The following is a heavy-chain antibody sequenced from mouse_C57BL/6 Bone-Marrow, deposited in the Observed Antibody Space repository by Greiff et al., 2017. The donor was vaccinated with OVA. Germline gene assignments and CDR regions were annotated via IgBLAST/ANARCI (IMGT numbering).Heavy chain of an antibody. V-gene: IGHV1-64*01. CDR3: ARYSDYYGSDWYFDV. D-gene: IGHD1-1*01. CDR1: GYTFTSYW. CDR2: IHPNSGST. J-gene: IGHJ1*03. Sequence: QVQLQQPGAELVKPGASVTLSCKASGYTFTSYWMHWVKQRPGQGLEWIGMIHPNSGSTNYNEKFKSKATLTVDKSSSTAYMQLSSLTSEDSAVYYCARYSDYYGSDWYFDVWGTGTTVTVSS.